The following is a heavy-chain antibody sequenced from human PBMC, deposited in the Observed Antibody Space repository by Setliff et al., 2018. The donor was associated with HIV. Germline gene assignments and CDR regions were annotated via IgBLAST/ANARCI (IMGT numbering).Heavy chain of an antibody. CDR2: FYTRGGT. CDR3: ATGIGGPNEY. Sequence: PSETLSLTCTLSGGSISSGSYYWTWIRQPAGKGLEWIGRFYTRGGTNYNPSLNSRVTISVDTSKNQFSLKLSSVTAADTAVYYCATGIGGPNEYWGQGTLVTVSS. D-gene: IGHD3-3*01. J-gene: IGHJ4*02. CDR1: GGSISSGSYY. V-gene: IGHV4-61*02.